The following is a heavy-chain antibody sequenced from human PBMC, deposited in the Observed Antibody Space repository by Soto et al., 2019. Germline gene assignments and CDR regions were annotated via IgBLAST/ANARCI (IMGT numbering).Heavy chain of an antibody. CDR1: GFTFSRYW. D-gene: IGHD3-10*01. CDR2: IRQDGSEK. Sequence: HPGGSLRLSCAVSGFTFSRYWMSWVRQAPGKGLEWVANIRQDGSEKVYVDSVKGRCTISRDNAENSVSLQMNGLRAEDAAVYYCARASDYYGSGSYFPMYYYGMDVWGQGTTVTVSS. CDR3: ARASDYYGSGSYFPMYYYGMDV. V-gene: IGHV3-7*05. J-gene: IGHJ6*02.